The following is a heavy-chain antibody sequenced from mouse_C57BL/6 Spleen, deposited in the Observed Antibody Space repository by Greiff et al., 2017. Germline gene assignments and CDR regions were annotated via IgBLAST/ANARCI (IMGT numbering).Heavy chain of an antibody. CDR2: IYPGDGDT. CDR3: ASPYYPDY. Sequence: QVQLKESGPELVKPGASVKIPCKASGYAFSSSWMNWVKQRPGKGLEWIGRIYPGDGDTNYNGKFKGKATLTADKSSSTAYMQLSSLTSEDSAVYFCASPYYPDYWGQGTTLTVSS. J-gene: IGHJ2*01. V-gene: IGHV1-82*01. CDR1: GYAFSSSW.